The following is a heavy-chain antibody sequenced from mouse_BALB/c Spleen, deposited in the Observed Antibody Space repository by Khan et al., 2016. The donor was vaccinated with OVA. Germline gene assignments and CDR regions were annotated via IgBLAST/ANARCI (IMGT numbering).Heavy chain of an antibody. Sequence: QIQLVQSGPELKKPGETVKISCKASGYTFTNYGMDWVKQAPGKGLMWVGWINTYTGEPTYADDFKGRFAFSLETSASTAYLQIHNLKNEDSATYFWARPPSFSYVMVYWGQGTSVTVSS. D-gene: IGHD3-1*01. CDR1: GYTFTNYG. CDR2: INTYTGEP. J-gene: IGHJ4*01. CDR3: ARPPSFSYVMVY. V-gene: IGHV9-3-1*01.